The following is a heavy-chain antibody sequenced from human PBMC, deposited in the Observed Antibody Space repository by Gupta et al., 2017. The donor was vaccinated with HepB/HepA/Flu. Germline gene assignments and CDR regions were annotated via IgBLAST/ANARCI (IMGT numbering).Heavy chain of an antibody. CDR2: ISYDGSNK. Sequence: QVQLVESGGGVVQPGRSLRLSCAASGFTFSSYGMHWVRQAPGKGLECVAVISYDGSNKYYADSVKGRFTISRDNSKNTLNLQMNSRRGEDTAVYYCAKDIAGYYYYMDVWGKGTTVTVSS. CDR1: GFTFSSYG. CDR3: AKDIAGYYYYMDV. V-gene: IGHV3-30*18. J-gene: IGHJ6*03. D-gene: IGHD6-13*01.